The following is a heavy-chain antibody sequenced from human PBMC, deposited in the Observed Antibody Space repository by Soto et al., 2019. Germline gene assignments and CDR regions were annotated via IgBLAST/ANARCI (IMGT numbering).Heavy chain of an antibody. CDR3: VGAAPGD. CDR2: LYAHGSV. V-gene: IGHV3-53*01. J-gene: IGHJ4*02. CDR1: GFTVSDKH. D-gene: IGHD3-16*01. Sequence: GSVRLSCAASGFTVSDKHMGWVRQAPGKGLECVSILYAHGSVYYADSVKGRFTISRDSSKNTVFLQMNSLRAEDTAMYYCVGAAPGDWGQGTPVTVSS.